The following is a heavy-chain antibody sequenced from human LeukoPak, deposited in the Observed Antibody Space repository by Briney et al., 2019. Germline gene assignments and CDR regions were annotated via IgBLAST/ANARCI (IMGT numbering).Heavy chain of an antibody. D-gene: IGHD4-17*01. CDR1: GFTFSSYA. CDR2: ISGSGGST. V-gene: IGHV3-23*01. CDR3: ARERGSDYGDYERYYGMDV. Sequence: GGSLRLSCAASGFTFSSYAMSWVRQAPGKGLEWVSAISGSGGSTYYADSVKGRFTISRDNSKNTLYLQMNSLRAEDMAVYYCARERGSDYGDYERYYGMDVWGQGTTVTVSS. J-gene: IGHJ6*02.